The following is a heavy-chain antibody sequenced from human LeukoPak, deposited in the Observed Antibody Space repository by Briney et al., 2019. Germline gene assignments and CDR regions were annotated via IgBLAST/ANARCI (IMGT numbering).Heavy chain of an antibody. Sequence: PSETLSLTCNVSGGSISSSGYYWGWIRQPPGKGLEWIESIYYGGSTYYNPSLKSRVTISVDTSKNQFSLKLSSVTAADTAMYYCARKYCSGGDCYSNYWGQGTLVTVSS. V-gene: IGHV4-39*01. CDR2: IYYGGST. D-gene: IGHD2-15*01. J-gene: IGHJ4*02. CDR1: GGSISSSGYY. CDR3: ARKYCSGGDCYSNY.